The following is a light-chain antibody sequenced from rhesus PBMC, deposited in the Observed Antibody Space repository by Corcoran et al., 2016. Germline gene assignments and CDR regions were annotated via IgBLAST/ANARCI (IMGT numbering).Light chain of an antibody. V-gene: IGKV3-24*04. CDR3: LQSSNWPRK. CDR1: QSVSSY. Sequence: EIVMTQSPATLALSPGERATLSCRASQSVSSYLAWYPQKPGQAPRLLIHGTTSSATGIPDRFSGSGSGTWVTLTISSLEPEEVGVYFCLQSSNWPRKFGQGTKVEIK. J-gene: IGKJ1*01. CDR2: GTT.